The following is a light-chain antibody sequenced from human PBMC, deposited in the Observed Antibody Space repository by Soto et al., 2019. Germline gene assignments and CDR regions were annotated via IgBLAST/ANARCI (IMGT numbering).Light chain of an antibody. CDR2: AAF. Sequence: QLTQSPSALSASVGDRVTITCRASQGINTYLAWYQQKPGIAPKVLITAAFTLQSVVPSRLSGSGSGTDFSLTISSLQPEDLAPYYCRQLHSYTITFGPGTRLEIQ. J-gene: IGKJ5*01. CDR3: RQLHSYTIT. CDR1: QGINTY. V-gene: IGKV1-9*01.